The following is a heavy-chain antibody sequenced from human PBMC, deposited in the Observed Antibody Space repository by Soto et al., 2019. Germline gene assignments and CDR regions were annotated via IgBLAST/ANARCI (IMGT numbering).Heavy chain of an antibody. J-gene: IGHJ5*02. CDR1: GGSISSYY. V-gene: IGHV4-59*01. CDR2: IYYSGST. CDR3: ARDDRGGYCSGGSCKGWFDP. D-gene: IGHD2-15*01. Sequence: QVQLQESGPGLVKPSETLSLTCTVSGGSISSYYWSWIRQPPGKGLEWIGYIYYSGSTNYNPSLKSRVTRSVDTSKNQFSLKLSSVTAADTAVYYCARDDRGGYCSGGSCKGWFDPWGQGALVTVSS.